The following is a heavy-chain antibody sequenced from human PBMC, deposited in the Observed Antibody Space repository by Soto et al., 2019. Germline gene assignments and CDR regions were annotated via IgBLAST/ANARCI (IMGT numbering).Heavy chain of an antibody. CDR3: ASSGSSWYDY. V-gene: IGHV1-69*02. Sequence: QVQLVQSGAEVKKPGSSVKVSCKASGGTFSSYTISWVRQAPGQGLEWMGRIIPILGIANYAQKFQGRVTITADKSTSTAYRELSSLRSEDTAVYYCASSGSSWYDYWGQGTLVTVSS. CDR1: GGTFSSYT. J-gene: IGHJ4*02. CDR2: IIPILGIA. D-gene: IGHD6-13*01.